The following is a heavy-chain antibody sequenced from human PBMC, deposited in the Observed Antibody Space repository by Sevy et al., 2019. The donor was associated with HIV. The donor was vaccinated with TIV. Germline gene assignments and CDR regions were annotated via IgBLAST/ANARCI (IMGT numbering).Heavy chain of an antibody. CDR2: ISYDGSNK. D-gene: IGHD3-22*01. CDR1: GFIFSNYA. Sequence: GGSLRLSCAASGFIFSNYAIHWVRRAPGKGLEWVAVISYDGSNKHYAASVKGRFTISRDNSRNTLFLQMNSLRLDDTAVYYCARDPTFSSDTRGYYPFDSWGQGTLSPSPQ. V-gene: IGHV3-30*04. CDR3: ARDPTFSSDTRGYYPFDS. J-gene: IGHJ4*02.